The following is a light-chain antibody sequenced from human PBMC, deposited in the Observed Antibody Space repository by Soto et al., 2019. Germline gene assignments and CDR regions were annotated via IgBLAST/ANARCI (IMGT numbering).Light chain of an antibody. V-gene: IGKV3-15*01. CDR3: QQYQSLWT. CDR2: GVS. Sequence: EIEMTQSPATLYVSPGERAALSCRASQTVRTNLAWYQQKPGQTPRLLIYGVSTRPTDVPARFSGGGSGTDFTLTISSMQSEDFAVYYCQQYQSLWTFGQGTKVDIK. J-gene: IGKJ1*01. CDR1: QTVRTN.